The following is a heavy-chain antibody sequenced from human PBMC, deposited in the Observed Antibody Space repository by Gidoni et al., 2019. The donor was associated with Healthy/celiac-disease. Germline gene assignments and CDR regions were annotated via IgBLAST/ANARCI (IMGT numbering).Heavy chain of an antibody. V-gene: IGHV3-48*01. CDR1: GFSFSSCS. D-gene: IGHD3-22*01. CDR3: ARDPWGSGLGNDAFDI. CDR2: ISSTSSSI. Sequence: EVQLVESGGGLVQPGGSLRLSCAASGFSFSSCSMNWVRQAPGKGLEWVSYISSTSSSIYYADSVKGRFTISRDNAKNSLYLQMNSLRAEDTAVYYCARDPWGSGLGNDAFDIWGQGTMVTVSS. J-gene: IGHJ3*02.